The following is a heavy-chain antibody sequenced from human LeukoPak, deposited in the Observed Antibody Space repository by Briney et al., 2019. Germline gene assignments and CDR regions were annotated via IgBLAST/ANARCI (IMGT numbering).Heavy chain of an antibody. Sequence: GGSLRLSCAAPGFTFSSYAMSWVRQAPGKGLEWVSGISAGGGSTYYADSVKGRFTISRDDSKNTLYLQMNSLRVDDTAVYYCAKAYGYSNRGIDYWGQGTLVTVSS. D-gene: IGHD6-13*01. CDR1: GFTFSSYA. CDR3: AKAYGYSNRGIDY. V-gene: IGHV3-23*01. CDR2: ISAGGGST. J-gene: IGHJ4*02.